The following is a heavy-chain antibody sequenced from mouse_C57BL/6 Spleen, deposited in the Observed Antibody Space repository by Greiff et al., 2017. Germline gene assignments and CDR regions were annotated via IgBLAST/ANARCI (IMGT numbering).Heavy chain of an antibody. CDR1: GFTFSDYG. J-gene: IGHJ4*01. Sequence: EVKLVESGGGLVKPGGSLKLSCAASGFTFSDYGMHWVRQAPEKGLEWVAYISSGSSTNYYADTVKGRFTISRDNAKNTLFLQMTSLGSEDTAMYYCARPGYGSSYGAMDYWGQGTSVTVSS. D-gene: IGHD1-1*01. CDR2: ISSGSSTN. CDR3: ARPGYGSSYGAMDY. V-gene: IGHV5-17*01.